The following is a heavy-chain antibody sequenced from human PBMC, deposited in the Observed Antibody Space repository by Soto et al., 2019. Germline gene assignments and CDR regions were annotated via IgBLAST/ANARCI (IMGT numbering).Heavy chain of an antibody. D-gene: IGHD3-3*01. CDR1: GYTFTGYY. CDR3: ARAAAISGVVIDYYYGMDA. CDR2: INPNSGGT. J-gene: IGHJ6*02. Sequence: ASVKVSCKSSGYTFTGYYMHWVRQAPGQGLEWMGWINPNSGGTNYAQKFQGWVTMTRDTSISTAYMELSRLRSDDTAVYYCARAAAISGVVIDYYYGMDAWGQGTTVTFS. V-gene: IGHV1-2*04.